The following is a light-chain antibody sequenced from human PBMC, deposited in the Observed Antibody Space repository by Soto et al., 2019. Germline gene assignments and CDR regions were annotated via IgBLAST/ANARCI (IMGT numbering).Light chain of an antibody. J-gene: IGKJ1*01. Sequence: AIRMTQSPSSLSASTGDRVTITCRAIQGISSYLAWYQQKPGKAPKLLIYAASTLQSGVPSRFSGSGSGTDFTLTISCLQSEDFATYYCQQYYSYPRTFGQGTKVEI. CDR3: QQYYSYPRT. CDR1: QGISSY. CDR2: AAS. V-gene: IGKV1-8*01.